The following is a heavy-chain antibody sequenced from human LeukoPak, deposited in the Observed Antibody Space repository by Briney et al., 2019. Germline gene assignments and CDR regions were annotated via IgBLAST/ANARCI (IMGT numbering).Heavy chain of an antibody. V-gene: IGHV3-30*18. D-gene: IGHD2-2*01. CDR2: ISYDGSNK. CDR1: GFTFSSYG. Sequence: GSLRLPCAASGFTFSSYGMHRVRQAPGKGLEWVAVISYDGSNKYYADSVKGRFTISRDNSKNTLYLQMNSLRAEDTAVYYCAKGSAAIGYYYGMDVWGQGTTVTVSS. J-gene: IGHJ6*02. CDR3: AKGSAAIGYYYGMDV.